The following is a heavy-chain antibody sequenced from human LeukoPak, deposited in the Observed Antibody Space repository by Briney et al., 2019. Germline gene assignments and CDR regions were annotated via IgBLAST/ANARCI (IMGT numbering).Heavy chain of an antibody. J-gene: IGHJ6*03. CDR1: GFSFNTYN. CDR3: ASQYFMDV. Sequence: TGGSLRLSCAGSGFSFNTYNMNWVRQAPGKGLEWVSSISSSSSDIHYADSVKGRFTISRDNPKNSLYLQMNSLRAEDTAVYYCASQYFMDVWGKGTTVTVSS. CDR2: ISSSSSDI. V-gene: IGHV3-21*01.